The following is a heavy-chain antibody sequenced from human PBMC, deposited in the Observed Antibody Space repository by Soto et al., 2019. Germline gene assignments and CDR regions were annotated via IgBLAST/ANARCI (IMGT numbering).Heavy chain of an antibody. J-gene: IGHJ5*02. V-gene: IGHV1-8*01. CDR2: MNPNSGNT. CDR3: ARPLFHYGSGSYYTVGHNWFDP. Sequence: GASVKVSCKASGYTFTSYDINWVRQATGQGLEWMGWMNPNSGNTGYAQKFQGRVTMTRNTSISTAYMELSSLRSEDTAVYYCARPLFHYGSGSYYTVGHNWFDPWGQGTLVTVSS. D-gene: IGHD3-10*01. CDR1: GYTFTSYD.